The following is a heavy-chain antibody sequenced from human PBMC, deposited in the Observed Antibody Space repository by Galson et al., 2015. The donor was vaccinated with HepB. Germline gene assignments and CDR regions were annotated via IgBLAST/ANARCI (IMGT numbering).Heavy chain of an antibody. D-gene: IGHD6-13*01. Sequence: SLRLSCAASGFTFSSYAMSRVRQAPGKGLEWVSAISGSGGSTYYADSVKGRFTISRDNSKNTLYLQMNSLRAEDTAVYYCAKGHEYSSSFSFDYWGQGTLVTVSS. CDR2: ISGSGGST. CDR1: GFTFSSYA. J-gene: IGHJ4*02. CDR3: AKGHEYSSSFSFDY. V-gene: IGHV3-23*01.